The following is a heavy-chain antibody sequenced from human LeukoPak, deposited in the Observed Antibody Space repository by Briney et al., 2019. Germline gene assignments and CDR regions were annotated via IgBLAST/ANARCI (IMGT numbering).Heavy chain of an antibody. CDR2: INPSGGST. CDR1: GYTFTSYG. J-gene: IGHJ3*02. D-gene: IGHD1-1*01. CDR3: ARGLLAGTRQGDAFDI. V-gene: IGHV1-46*01. Sequence: GASVKVSCKASGYTFTSYGISWVRQAPGQGLEWMGIINPSGGSTSYAQKFQGRVTMTRDTSTSTVYMELSSLRSEDTAVYYCARGLLAGTRQGDAFDIWGQGTMVTVSS.